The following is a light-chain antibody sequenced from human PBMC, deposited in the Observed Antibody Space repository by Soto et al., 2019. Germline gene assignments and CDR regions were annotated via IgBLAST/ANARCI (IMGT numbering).Light chain of an antibody. CDR1: QDISTY. V-gene: IGKV1-33*01. CDR2: DAS. J-gene: IGKJ3*01. CDR3: QHDNNVPFT. Sequence: DIQMTQSPSSLSTSVGDRVTITCQASQDISTYLKWYQQKPGKAPKLLIYDASNLEPGVPSRFSGRGSGTDYTFTISSLQPEDFATYYCQHDNNVPFTIGPRTKVDI.